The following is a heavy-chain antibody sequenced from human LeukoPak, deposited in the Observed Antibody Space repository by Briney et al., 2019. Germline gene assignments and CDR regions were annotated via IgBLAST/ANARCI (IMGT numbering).Heavy chain of an antibody. J-gene: IGHJ6*03. CDR2: IYPGDSDT. CDR3: AAGESGIGGYDTYYYYYYMDV. CDR1: GYSFTSYW. V-gene: IGHV5-51*01. D-gene: IGHD5-12*01. Sequence: GESLKISCKGSGYSFTSYWIGWVRQMPGKGLEWMGIIYPGDSDTRYSPSFQGQVTISADKSISTAYLQWSSLKASDTAMYYCAAGESGIGGYDTYYYYYYMDVWGKGTTVTVSS.